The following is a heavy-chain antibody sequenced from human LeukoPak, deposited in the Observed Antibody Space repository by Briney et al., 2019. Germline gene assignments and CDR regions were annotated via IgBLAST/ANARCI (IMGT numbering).Heavy chain of an antibody. Sequence: GRSLRLSCVASGFAFNIYSMNWVRQAPGKGLEWVSYIKYDSSTIYYGDSVKGRFTISRDNVKNSLYLQVSSLRAEDTAVYYCVRDGREGFDIWGHGTLVIVSS. D-gene: IGHD5-24*01. V-gene: IGHV3-48*04. CDR1: GFAFNIYS. J-gene: IGHJ3*02. CDR3: VRDGREGFDI. CDR2: IKYDSSTI.